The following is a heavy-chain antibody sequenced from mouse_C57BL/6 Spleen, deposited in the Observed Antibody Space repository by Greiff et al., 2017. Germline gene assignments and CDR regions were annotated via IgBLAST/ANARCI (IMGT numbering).Heavy chain of an antibody. Sequence: VQLQQSVAELVRPGASVKLSCTASGFNIKNTYMHWVKQRPEQGLEWIGRIDPANGNTTYAPKFPGKATITADPTSNTSYLQLSSLTSEDTAIYYCAGGYYGSSYVDYFGDWGQGTTLTVSS. CDR2: IDPANGNT. D-gene: IGHD1-1*01. V-gene: IGHV14-3*01. J-gene: IGHJ2*01. CDR1: GFNIKNTY. CDR3: AGGYYGSSYVDYFGD.